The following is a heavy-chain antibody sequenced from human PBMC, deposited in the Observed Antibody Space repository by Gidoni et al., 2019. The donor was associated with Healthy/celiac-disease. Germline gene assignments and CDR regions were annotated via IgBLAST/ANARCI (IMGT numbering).Heavy chain of an antibody. CDR2: IYTSGST. Sequence: QMQLQESGTGLVQPSQPLSLTCTVSGGSISSGSYYWRWIRQPAGKGLEWIGRIYTSGSTNYNPSLKSRVTISVDTSKNQFSLKLSSVTAADTAVYYCARDGERLGSTTSDWGQGTLVTVSS. V-gene: IGHV4-61*02. CDR3: ARDGERLGSTTSD. D-gene: IGHD6-25*01. J-gene: IGHJ4*02. CDR1: GGSISSGSYY.